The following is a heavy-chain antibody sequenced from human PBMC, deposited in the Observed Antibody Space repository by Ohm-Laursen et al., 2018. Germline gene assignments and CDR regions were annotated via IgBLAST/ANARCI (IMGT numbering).Heavy chain of an antibody. CDR2: IWHDGSNK. J-gene: IGHJ4*02. D-gene: IGHD1-26*01. V-gene: IGHV3-33*01. CDR1: GFSLVNSG. CDR3: TTWDSLGGTKGGFDY. Sequence: SLRLSCAASGFSLVNSGMHWVRQAPGKGLEWVAVIWHDGSNKFYADSVKGRFTISRDSSKNTLYLQMNSLKTEDTAMYYCTTWDSLGGTKGGFDYWGQGTLVTVSP.